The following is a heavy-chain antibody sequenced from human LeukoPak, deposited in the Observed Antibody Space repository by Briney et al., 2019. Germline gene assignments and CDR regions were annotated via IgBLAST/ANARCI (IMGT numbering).Heavy chain of an antibody. V-gene: IGHV4-34*01. CDR3: ARGRITLLASGWYWFVY. D-gene: IGHD6-13*01. Sequence: SETLSLTCAVYGGFFSGYYWSWIRQPPGKGLEWIGEINHSGSTNYNPSLKSRVTISVDTSKNQFSLKLNSVTAADTAVYDCARGRITLLASGWYWFVYWLQGTMASVCS. CDR2: INHSGST. J-gene: IGHJ4*02. CDR1: GGFFSGYY.